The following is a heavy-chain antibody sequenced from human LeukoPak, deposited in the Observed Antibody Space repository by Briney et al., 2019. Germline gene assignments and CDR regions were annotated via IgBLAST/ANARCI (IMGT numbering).Heavy chain of an antibody. D-gene: IGHD6-19*01. CDR1: GYTFSSYA. J-gene: IGHJ5*02. Sequence: PGGSLSLSCEGSGYTFSSYAMHWVRQAPGKGLEYVAAISSDGRITYFANFVKGRFTISRDNSKNTLYLQMGSLRTEDMAVYYCARVSGWYWFDQWGQGTLVTVSS. V-gene: IGHV3-64*01. CDR2: ISSDGRIT. CDR3: ARVSGWYWFDQ.